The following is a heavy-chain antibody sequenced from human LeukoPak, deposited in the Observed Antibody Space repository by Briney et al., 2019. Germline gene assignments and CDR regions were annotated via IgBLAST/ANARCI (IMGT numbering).Heavy chain of an antibody. V-gene: IGHV4-4*07. J-gene: IGHJ3*02. Sequence: SETLSLTCTVSGGSISSYYWSWIRQPAGKGLEWIGRIYTSGSTNYDPSLKSRVTMSVDTPKNQFSLKLSSVTAADTAVYYCARDDYGDYLDAFDIWGQGTMVTVSS. CDR2: IYTSGST. CDR1: GGSISSYY. CDR3: ARDDYGDYLDAFDI. D-gene: IGHD4-17*01.